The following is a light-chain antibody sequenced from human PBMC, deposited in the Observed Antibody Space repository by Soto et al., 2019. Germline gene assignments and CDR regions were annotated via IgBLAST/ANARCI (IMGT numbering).Light chain of an antibody. CDR1: LSVSSNY. CDR2: GAS. CDR3: QQYGTLPRT. Sequence: EIVLTQSPGTLSLSPGERATLSCRASLSVSSNYLAWYQQKPGQAPRLLIYGASTRATGIPDRFSGSGSGTDFALTISRLEPEDFAVYYCQQYGTLPRTFSHGTTVEIK. J-gene: IGKJ1*01. V-gene: IGKV3-20*01.